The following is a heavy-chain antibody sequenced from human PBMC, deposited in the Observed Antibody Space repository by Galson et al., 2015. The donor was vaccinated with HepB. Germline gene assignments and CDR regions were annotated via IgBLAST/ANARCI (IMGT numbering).Heavy chain of an antibody. J-gene: IGHJ4*02. CDR2: IIPIFGTA. CDR1: GGTFSSYA. Sequence: SVKVSCKASGGTFSSYAISWVRQAPGQGLEWMGGIIPIFGTANYAQKFQGRVTITADESTSTAYMELSSLRSEDTAVYYCARHVGVEGLRGIAVAAPDYWGQGTLVTVSS. V-gene: IGHV1-69*13. D-gene: IGHD6-19*01. CDR3: ARHVGVEGLRGIAVAAPDY.